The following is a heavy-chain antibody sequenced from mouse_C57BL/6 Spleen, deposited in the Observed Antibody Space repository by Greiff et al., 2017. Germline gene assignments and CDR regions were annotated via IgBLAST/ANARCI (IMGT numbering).Heavy chain of an antibody. Sequence: VQLQQPGAELVRPGSSVKLSCKASGYTFTSYWMHWVKQRPIQGLEWIGNIDPSYSDTHYNQKFKDKATLTVDKSSSTAYMQLSSLTSEDSAVYYGARGYYGTGGAMDYWGQGTSVTVSS. V-gene: IGHV1-52*01. CDR3: ARGYYGTGGAMDY. CDR1: GYTFTSYW. D-gene: IGHD1-1*01. J-gene: IGHJ4*01. CDR2: IDPSYSDT.